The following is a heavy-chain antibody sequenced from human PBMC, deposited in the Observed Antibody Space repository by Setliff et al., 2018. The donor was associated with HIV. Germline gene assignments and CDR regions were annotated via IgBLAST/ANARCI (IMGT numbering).Heavy chain of an antibody. Sequence: PSETLSLTCIVSGGSISRYYWSWIRQPPGKGLEWIGYIYYSGSTNYNPSLKSRVTISVDTSKNQFSLKLTSVTAADTAVYYCARGPRYGSGNYYYYYYYMDVWGKGTTVTVSS. CDR3: ARGPRYGSGNYYYYYYYMDV. CDR2: IYYSGST. CDR1: GGSISRYY. V-gene: IGHV4-59*12. D-gene: IGHD3-10*01. J-gene: IGHJ6*03.